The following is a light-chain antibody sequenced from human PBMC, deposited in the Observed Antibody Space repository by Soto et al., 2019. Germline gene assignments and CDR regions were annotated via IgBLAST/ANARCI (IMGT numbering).Light chain of an antibody. CDR1: QSVSSN. J-gene: IGKJ5*01. Sequence: IVMTQSPATLSVSPGERATLSCRASQSVSSNLAWYQQKPGQAPRLLIYDASTRATGVPARFSGSGSGTEFTLTISSLQSEDFAVYYCQQDNNWPPITFGQGTRVDSK. V-gene: IGKV3-15*01. CDR2: DAS. CDR3: QQDNNWPPIT.